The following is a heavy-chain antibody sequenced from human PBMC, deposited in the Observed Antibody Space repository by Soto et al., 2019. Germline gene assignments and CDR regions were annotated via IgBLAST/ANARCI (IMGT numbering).Heavy chain of an antibody. Sequence: EVQLVESRGGLVQPGGSLRLSCAASGITISNYPMSWVRQAPGKGLDWVSGISGSGDRTYYADSAKGRFTISKDISKNSLSLQLDSLRVEDTAVYFCVKDDGGYPSTAPHWGQGTLVTVSS. CDR2: ISGSGDRT. CDR3: VKDDGGYPSTAPH. J-gene: IGHJ4*02. CDR1: GITISNYP. V-gene: IGHV3-23*04. D-gene: IGHD3-22*01.